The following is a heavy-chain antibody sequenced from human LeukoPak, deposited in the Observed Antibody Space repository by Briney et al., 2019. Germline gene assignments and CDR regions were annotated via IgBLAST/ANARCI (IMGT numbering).Heavy chain of an antibody. Sequence: PGGSLRLSCAASGFTFSDYYMSWIRQAPGKGLEWVSYISSSGSTIYYADSVKGRFTISRDNSKNTLYLQMNSLRAEDTAVYYCAKDLDYYGSGVYWGQGTLVTVSS. CDR2: ISSSGSTI. V-gene: IGHV3-11*04. J-gene: IGHJ4*02. CDR1: GFTFSDYY. D-gene: IGHD3-10*01. CDR3: AKDLDYYGSGVY.